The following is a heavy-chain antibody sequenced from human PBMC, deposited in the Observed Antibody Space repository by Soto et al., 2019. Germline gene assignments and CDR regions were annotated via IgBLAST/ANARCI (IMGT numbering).Heavy chain of an antibody. V-gene: IGHV3-48*01. CDR2: ISGSGSTI. J-gene: IGHJ4*02. D-gene: IGHD6-19*01. CDR3: ARRNSSGWRDFDY. Sequence: GGSLRLSCAASGFTFSSYSMNWVRQAPGKGLEWVSYISGSGSTIYYADSVKGRFTISRENAKNSLYLQMNSLRAEDTAVYYCARRNSSGWRDFDYWGQGTLVTVSS. CDR1: GFTFSSYS.